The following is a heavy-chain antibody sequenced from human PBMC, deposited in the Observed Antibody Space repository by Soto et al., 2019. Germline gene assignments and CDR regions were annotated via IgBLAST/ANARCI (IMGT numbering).Heavy chain of an antibody. D-gene: IGHD2-21*02. V-gene: IGHV2-5*02. CDR2: IYWDDDK. CDR3: IQSRCGGDCLQSYASHYYYGMDV. CDR1: GFSLSTSGVG. J-gene: IGHJ6*02. Sequence: QITLKESGPTLVKPTQTLTLTCTFSGFSLSTSGVGVGWIRQPPGKALEWLALIYWDDDKRYSTSLSSRLTINKDTSKNQVVLTMTNMDPVDTATYYCIQSRCGGDCLQSYASHYYYGMDVWGQGTTVTVSS.